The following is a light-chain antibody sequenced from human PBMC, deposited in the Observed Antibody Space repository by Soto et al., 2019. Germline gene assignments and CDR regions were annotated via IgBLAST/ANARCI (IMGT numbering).Light chain of an antibody. Sequence: ETVLTQCPATLSVSPGERATLSCRASQSVDNNLAWYQQKPGQAPRLLIYGASTRATGIPARFSGSGSGTDFTLTISSLEPEDFAVYYCQQRSNWWTFGQGTKVDIK. CDR3: QQRSNWWT. V-gene: IGKV3-15*01. J-gene: IGKJ1*01. CDR2: GAS. CDR1: QSVDNN.